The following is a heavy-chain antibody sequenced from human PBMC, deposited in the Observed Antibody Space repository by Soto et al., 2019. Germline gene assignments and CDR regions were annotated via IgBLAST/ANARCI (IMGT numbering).Heavy chain of an antibody. Sequence: PGGSLRLSCAASGFIFMSYGMNWVRQAPGKGLEWVSSISSRSTFINYADSVKGRFTISRDNDKGLVYLQMNSLRAEDTAVYYCARDPPLSMIVVVGVDDFWGQGTLVTVSS. V-gene: IGHV3-21*06. D-gene: IGHD3-22*01. CDR1: GFIFMSYG. CDR3: ARDPPLSMIVVVGVDDF. CDR2: ISSRSTFI. J-gene: IGHJ4*02.